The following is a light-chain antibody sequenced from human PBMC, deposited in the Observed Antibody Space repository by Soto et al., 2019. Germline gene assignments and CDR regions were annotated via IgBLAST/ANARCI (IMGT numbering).Light chain of an antibody. CDR3: QHYNNWLTWT. CDR2: GAS. V-gene: IGKV3-15*01. Sequence: EIVMTQSPATLSVSPGEGATLSCRASQNVNSNLAWYQQRPGQAPRLLIYGASTRATGIPARFSGSGSGTESTLTISSLQSEDFAVYYCQHYNNWLTWTFGQGTKVEIK. J-gene: IGKJ1*01. CDR1: QNVNSN.